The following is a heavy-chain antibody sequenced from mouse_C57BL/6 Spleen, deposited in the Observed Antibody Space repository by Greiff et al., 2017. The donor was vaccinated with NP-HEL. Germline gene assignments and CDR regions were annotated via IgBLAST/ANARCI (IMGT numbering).Heavy chain of an antibody. Sequence: QVQLQQPGAELVKPGASVKMSCKASGYTFTSYCITWVQQRPGQGLEWIGDIYPGSGSTNYNQKFKGKATLTVDKSSSTAYMHLSSLPSEDSAVYYCAVEGPPNCDFDYWGQGPTLTVS. CDR3: AVEGPPNCDFDY. CDR2: IYPGSGST. CDR1: GYTFTSYC. V-gene: IGHV1-55*01. D-gene: IGHD4-1*01. J-gene: IGHJ2*01.